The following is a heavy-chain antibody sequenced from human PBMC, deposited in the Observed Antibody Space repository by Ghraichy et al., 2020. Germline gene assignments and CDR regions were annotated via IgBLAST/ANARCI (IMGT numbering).Heavy chain of an antibody. J-gene: IGHJ4*02. CDR2: INSDGSSR. CDR1: GFTFSSYW. D-gene: IGHD6-19*01. V-gene: IGHV3-74*01. Sequence: ETLSLTCAASGFTFSSYWMHCLRQVPGKGLVWVSRINSDGSSRADADSVKGRFTISRDNAENTLYLQMNSLRAEDTAVYYCARGSSGWSTIFDSWGLGTLVTVSS. CDR3: ARGSSGWSTIFDS.